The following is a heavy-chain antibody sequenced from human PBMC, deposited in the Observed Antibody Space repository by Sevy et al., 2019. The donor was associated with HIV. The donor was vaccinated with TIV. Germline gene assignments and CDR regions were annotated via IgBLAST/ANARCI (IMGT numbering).Heavy chain of an antibody. J-gene: IGHJ6*02. CDR3: GNCTLWVYDPTNRKCGMDV. CDR2: SSPFTGSP. V-gene: IGHV1-18*01. D-gene: IGHD2-8*01. CDR1: GYNFINYG. Sequence: ASVKVSCKASGYNFINYGISWVRQAPGQGLEWVGGSSPFTGSPNYPQKLQDRVTVTTDTATNTAYMELRNLRSDDTAVYYGGNCTLWVYDPTNRKCGMDVWGQGTTVTVSS.